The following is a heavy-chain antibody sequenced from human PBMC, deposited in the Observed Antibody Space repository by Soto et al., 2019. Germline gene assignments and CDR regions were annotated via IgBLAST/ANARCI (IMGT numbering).Heavy chain of an antibody. CDR1: GYTFTSYG. CDR3: ARIGYCSSTSCYPPRSFDY. CDR2: ISAYNGNT. Sequence: ASVKVSCKASGYTFTSYGISWVRQAPVQGLEWMGWISAYNGNTNYAQKLQGRVTMTTDTSTSTAYMELRSLRSDDTAVYYCARIGYCSSTSCYPPRSFDYWGQGNLVTVSS. D-gene: IGHD2-2*01. V-gene: IGHV1-18*01. J-gene: IGHJ4*02.